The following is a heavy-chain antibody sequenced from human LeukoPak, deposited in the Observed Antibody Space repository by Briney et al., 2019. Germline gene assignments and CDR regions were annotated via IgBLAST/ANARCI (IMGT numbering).Heavy chain of an antibody. V-gene: IGHV3-23*01. CDR1: GFTFGTYD. CDR3: SKKGQADNDGKPD. Sequence: GGSLRLSCAASGFTFGTYDMYWIRQAPGKGLECVSSISRGGAYTYYADSVKGRFTISRDDSRNTLYLQMNSLSAEDTAVYYCSKKGQADNDGKPDWGQGTLVTVSS. CDR2: ISRGGAYT. D-gene: IGHD1-1*01. J-gene: IGHJ4*02.